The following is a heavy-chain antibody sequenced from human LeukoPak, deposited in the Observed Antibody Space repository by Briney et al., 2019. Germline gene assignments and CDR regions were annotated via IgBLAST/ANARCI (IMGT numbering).Heavy chain of an antibody. Sequence: ASVKVSCKASGYTSTSYYMHWVRQAPGQGLEWMGIINPSGGSTSYAQKFQGRVTMTRDTSTSTVYMELSSLRSEDTAVYYCARVGYDSSGYSWNFDYWGQGTLVTVSS. CDR2: INPSGGST. CDR3: ARVGYDSSGYSWNFDY. D-gene: IGHD3-22*01. V-gene: IGHV1-46*01. J-gene: IGHJ4*02. CDR1: GYTSTSYY.